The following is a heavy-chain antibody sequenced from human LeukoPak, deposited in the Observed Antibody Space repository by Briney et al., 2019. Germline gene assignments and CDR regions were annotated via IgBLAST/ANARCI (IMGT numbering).Heavy chain of an antibody. V-gene: IGHV3-48*03. Sequence: GGSLRLSCAASGFTFSSYGMNWVRQAPGKGLEWVSYISSSGSTIYYADSVKGRFTISRDNAKNSLYLQMNSLRAEDTAVYYCAGIDYYDSSGYYYVEDYWGQGTLVTVSS. D-gene: IGHD3-22*01. CDR3: AGIDYYDSSGYYYVEDY. CDR2: ISSSGSTI. J-gene: IGHJ4*02. CDR1: GFTFSSYG.